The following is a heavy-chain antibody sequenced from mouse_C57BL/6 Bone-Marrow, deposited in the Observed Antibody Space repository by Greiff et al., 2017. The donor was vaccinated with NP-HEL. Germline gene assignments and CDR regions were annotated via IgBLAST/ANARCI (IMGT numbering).Heavy chain of an antibody. CDR2: LYPGSGNT. CDR1: GYSFTSYY. V-gene: IGHV1-66*01. D-gene: IGHD2-4*01. Sequence: QVQLQQSGPELVKPGASVKISCKASGYSFTSYYIHWVKQRPGQGLEWIGRLYPGSGNTKYNEKFKGTATLPAVTSANTAYMQVSSLTCEDSAVDYGGRCDYGAYAMDYWGQGTTGTVSS. CDR3: GRCDYGAYAMDY. J-gene: IGHJ4*01.